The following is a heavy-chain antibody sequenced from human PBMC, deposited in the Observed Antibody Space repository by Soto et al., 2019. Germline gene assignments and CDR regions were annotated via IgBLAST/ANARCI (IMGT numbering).Heavy chain of an antibody. V-gene: IGHV3-53*01. D-gene: IGHD2-2*01. CDR1: GFTVSSNY. CDR3: ARGPCSSTSCYEYYGMDV. Sequence: PGGSLRLSCAASGFTVSSNYMSWVRQAPGKGLEWVSVIYSGGSTYYADSVKGRFTISRDNSKNTLYLQMNSLRAEDTAVYYCARGPCSSTSCYEYYGMDVWGQGTTVTVSS. CDR2: IYSGGST. J-gene: IGHJ6*02.